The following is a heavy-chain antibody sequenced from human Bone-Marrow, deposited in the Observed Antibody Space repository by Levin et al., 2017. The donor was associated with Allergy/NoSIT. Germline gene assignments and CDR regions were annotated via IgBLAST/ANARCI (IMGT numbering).Heavy chain of an antibody. V-gene: IGHV5-51*01. D-gene: IGHD1-20*01. Sequence: PGESLKISCKTSGYSFSNYWIGWVRQMPGKGLEWMGIINPGDSDTRYSPSFQGQVTISADRSINTAYLQWSSLEASDTAIYYCARQAFIAGPGIDYWGQGTRITVSS. CDR2: INPGDSDT. CDR3: ARQAFIAGPGIDY. CDR1: GYSFSNYW. J-gene: IGHJ4*02.